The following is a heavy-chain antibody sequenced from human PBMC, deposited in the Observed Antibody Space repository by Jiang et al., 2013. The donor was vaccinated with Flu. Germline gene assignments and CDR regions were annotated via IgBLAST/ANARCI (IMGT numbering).Heavy chain of an antibody. V-gene: IGHV3-33*01. CDR3: ARDEGPGIVGATSDY. Sequence: VQLLESGGGVVQPGRSLRLSCAASGFTFSSYGMHWVRQAPGKGLEWVAVIWYDGSNKYYADSVKGRFTISRDNSKNTLYLQMNSLRAEDTAVYYCARDEGPGIVGATSDYWGQGTLVTVSS. D-gene: IGHD1-26*01. CDR2: IWYDGSNK. CDR1: GFTFSSYG. J-gene: IGHJ4*02.